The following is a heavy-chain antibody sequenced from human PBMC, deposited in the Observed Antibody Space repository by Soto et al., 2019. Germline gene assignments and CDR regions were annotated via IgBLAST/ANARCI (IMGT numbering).Heavy chain of an antibody. CDR1: GGTFSRHA. CDR3: ARGWGYDSSDYYYAY. Sequence: QVQLVQSGAEVRKPGSSVKVSCKASGGTFSRHAISWVRQAPGQGLEWMGGIIPIFGTATHAQKFQGRVTIIADESTSTAYMELSSLRSEDTAMYYCARGWGYDSSDYYYAYWGQGTLIIVSS. CDR2: IIPIFGTA. V-gene: IGHV1-69*01. J-gene: IGHJ4*02. D-gene: IGHD3-22*01.